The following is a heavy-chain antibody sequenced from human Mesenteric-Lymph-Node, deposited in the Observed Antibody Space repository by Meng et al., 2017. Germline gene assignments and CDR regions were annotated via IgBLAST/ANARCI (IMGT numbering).Heavy chain of an antibody. D-gene: IGHD2-15*01. CDR1: GCPFSSYG. CDR2: ISYDGNKK. V-gene: IGHV3-30*18. CDR3: AKSLEAAATGFDY. J-gene: IGHJ4*02. Sequence: QVQLVESGGGVVQPGRSLRLSCAASGCPFSSYGMHWVRQAPGKGLEWVALISYDGNKKYYGDSVKGRFTISRDISKNTLYLQMNSLRPEDTAVYFCAKSLEAAATGFDYWGQGTLVTVSS.